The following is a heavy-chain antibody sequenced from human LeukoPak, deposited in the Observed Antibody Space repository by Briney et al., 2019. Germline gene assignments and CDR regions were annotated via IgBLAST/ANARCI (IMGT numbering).Heavy chain of an antibody. D-gene: IGHD1-26*01. Sequence: GGSLRLSCAASGFTFSSYAMHWVRQAPGKGLEWVAVISYDGSNKYYADSVKSRFTISRDNSKNTLYLQMNSLRAEDTAVYYCARDHAYSGSYRPYGMDVWGQGTTVTVSS. CDR1: GFTFSSYA. J-gene: IGHJ6*02. V-gene: IGHV3-30-3*01. CDR2: ISYDGSNK. CDR3: ARDHAYSGSYRPYGMDV.